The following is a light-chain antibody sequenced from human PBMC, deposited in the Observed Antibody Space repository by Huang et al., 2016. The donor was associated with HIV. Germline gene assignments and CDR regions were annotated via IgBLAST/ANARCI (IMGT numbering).Light chain of an antibody. CDR2: ATT. CDR1: LSLGSD. V-gene: IGKV3-15*01. Sequence: EIVMTQSPATLSVSPGEGVTLSCRASLSLGSDLAWSQHKPGQSPRLLIYATTTRATGVPVRFSGSGSGTDFTLTISSLRSEDFAIYYCHQYNNWPYTFGQGTKLEIK. CDR3: HQYNNWPYT. J-gene: IGKJ2*01.